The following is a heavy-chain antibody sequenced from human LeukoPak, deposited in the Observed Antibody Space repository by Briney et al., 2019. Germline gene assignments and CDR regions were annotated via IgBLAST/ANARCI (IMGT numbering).Heavy chain of an antibody. Sequence: GGSLRLSCAASGFTFSSYAMSWVRQAPGKELEWVSVISGSGGATYYADSVKGRFTISRDNSKNTLYLQMNSLRAEDTAVYYCAKDGVATITYDYWGQGTLVTVSS. CDR2: ISGSGGAT. CDR3: AKDGVATITYDY. V-gene: IGHV3-23*01. J-gene: IGHJ4*02. CDR1: GFTFSSYA. D-gene: IGHD5-12*01.